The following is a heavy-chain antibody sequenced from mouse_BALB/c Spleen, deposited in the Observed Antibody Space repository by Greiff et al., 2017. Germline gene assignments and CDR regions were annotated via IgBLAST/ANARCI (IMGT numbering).Heavy chain of an antibody. CDR2: ISSGGSYT. CDR3: ARRGLDY. Sequence: EVNLVESGGDLVKPGGSLKLSCAASGFTFSSYGMSWVRQTPDKRLEWVATISSGGSYTYYPDSVKGRFTISRDNAKNTLYLQMSSLKSEDTAMYYCARRGLDYWGQGTTLTVSS. V-gene: IGHV5-6*02. J-gene: IGHJ2*01. CDR1: GFTFSSYG.